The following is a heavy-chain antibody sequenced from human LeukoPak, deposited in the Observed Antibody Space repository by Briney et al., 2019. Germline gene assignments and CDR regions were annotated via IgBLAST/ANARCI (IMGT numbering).Heavy chain of an antibody. J-gene: IGHJ4*02. CDR3: ARTNTAMADLLSY. V-gene: IGHV3-23*01. Sequence: GGSLRLSCAASGFTFTNHAMSWVRQAPGKGLEWVSAIIGSGGRTYYADSVKGRFTISRDNSKNTLYLQMNSLRAEDTAVYYCARTNTAMADLLSYWGQGTLVTVSS. CDR2: IIGSGGRT. CDR1: GFTFTNHA. D-gene: IGHD5-18*01.